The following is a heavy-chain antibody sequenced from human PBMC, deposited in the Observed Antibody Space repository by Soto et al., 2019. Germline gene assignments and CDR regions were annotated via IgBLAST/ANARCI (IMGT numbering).Heavy chain of an antibody. CDR1: GGSISSSSYY. CDR3: ARHPCSSTSCHNIGSWFDP. J-gene: IGHJ5*02. V-gene: IGHV4-39*01. CDR2: IYYSGST. Sequence: QLQLQESGPGLVKPSETLSLTCTASGGSISSSSYYWGWIRQPPGKGLEWIGSIYYSGSTYYNPSLKSRVTISVDTSKNQFSLKLSSVTAADTAVYYCARHPCSSTSCHNIGSWFDPWGQGTLVTVSS. D-gene: IGHD2-2*01.